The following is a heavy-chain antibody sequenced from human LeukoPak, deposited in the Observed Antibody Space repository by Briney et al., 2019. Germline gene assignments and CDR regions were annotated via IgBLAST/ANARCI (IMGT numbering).Heavy chain of an antibody. J-gene: IGHJ4*02. CDR1: GFTFSSYA. CDR3: TRDY. CDR2: ISDRDHNT. V-gene: IGHV3-23*01. Sequence: PGGSLRLSCAASGFTFSSYAMTWVRQAPGKGLEWVSSISDRDHNTYYADSVKGRFTISRDNSKNTLYLQMNSLRAEDTAVYYCTRDYWGQGTLVTVSS.